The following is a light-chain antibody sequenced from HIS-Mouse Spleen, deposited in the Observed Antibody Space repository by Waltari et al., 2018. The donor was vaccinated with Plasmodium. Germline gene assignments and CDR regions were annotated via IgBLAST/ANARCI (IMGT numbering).Light chain of an antibody. CDR2: SNN. V-gene: IGLV1-44*01. CDR3: AAWDDSLNGVV. Sequence: QSVLTQPPPASGTPGQRVTISCSGSISSIGSNTVNWYQQLPGTAPKLLIYSNNQRPSWVPDRFSGSKSGTSASLAISGLQSEDEADYYCAAWDDSLNGVVFAGGTKLTVL. CDR1: ISSIGSNT. J-gene: IGLJ2*01.